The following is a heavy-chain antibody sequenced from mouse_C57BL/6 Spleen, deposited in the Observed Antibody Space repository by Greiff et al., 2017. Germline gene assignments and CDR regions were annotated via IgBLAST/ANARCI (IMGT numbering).Heavy chain of an antibody. V-gene: IGHV1-62-2*01. Sequence: VKLMESGAELVKPGASVKLSCKASGYTFPEYTIHWVKQRSGQGLEWIGWFYPGSGSIKDNEKFKDKATLTADKSSSTVYMELSRLTAEDSAVYVCARHEGGYAMDYWGQGTSVTVSS. J-gene: IGHJ4*01. CDR2: FYPGSGSI. CDR3: ARHEGGYAMDY. CDR1: GYTFPEYT.